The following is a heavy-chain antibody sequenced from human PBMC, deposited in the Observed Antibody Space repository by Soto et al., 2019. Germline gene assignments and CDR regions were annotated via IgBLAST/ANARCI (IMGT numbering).Heavy chain of an antibody. J-gene: IGHJ4*02. CDR1: GGSVSSGGNY. D-gene: IGHD6-6*01. CDR2: VHDTGTT. CDR3: ARGLSSPSAAGV. V-gene: IGHV4-39*01. Sequence: QLQLQESGPGLVKPSETLSLTCAVSGGSVSSGGNYWGWIRQSPGKGLEWIGSVHDTGTTHYNPSLTRRVTISVDTSKNQSSLNVNSVTAADTAVYYCARGLSSPSAAGVWGQGTLVTVSS.